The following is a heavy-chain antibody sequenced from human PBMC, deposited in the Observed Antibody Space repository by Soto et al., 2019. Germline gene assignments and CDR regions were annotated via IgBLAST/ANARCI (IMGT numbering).Heavy chain of an antibody. CDR3: LRGDSRDY. CDR2: ISSSSSVT. J-gene: IGHJ4*02. Sequence: EVQLVESGGGLVKPGGSLRLSCAVSRFIFSTYTMNWVRQAPGQGLEWVSSISSSSSVTHYAASVKGRFTISRDNARNSLYLQMHSLRAEDTAVYYCLRGDSRDYWGQGTLVTVSS. CDR1: RFIFSTYT. V-gene: IGHV3-21*01.